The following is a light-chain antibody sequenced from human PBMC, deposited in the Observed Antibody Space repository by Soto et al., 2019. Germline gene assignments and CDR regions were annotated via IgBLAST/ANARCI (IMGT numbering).Light chain of an antibody. CDR2: GAS. CDR1: QSVSSN. J-gene: IGKJ4*01. V-gene: IGKV3-15*01. Sequence: EIVMTQSPATLSVSPGERATLSCRASQSVSSNLAWYQQKPGQAPRLLIYGASTRATGIPARFSGSGSGTEFTLTISSLQSEDFAVYYCQQYNNWPPTTLGAGIKVDIK. CDR3: QQYNNWPPTT.